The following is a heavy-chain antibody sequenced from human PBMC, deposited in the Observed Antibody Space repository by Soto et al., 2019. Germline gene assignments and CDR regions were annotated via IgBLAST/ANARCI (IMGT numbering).Heavy chain of an antibody. CDR2: INAGNGNT. D-gene: IGHD5-18*01. Sequence: ASVKVSCKASGYSFTSYAMHWVRQAPGQRLEWMGWINAGNGNTKYSQKFQGRVTITRDTSASTVYLELSSLRSEDTAVYYCARAGYGEVWFDPWGQGTLVTVS. J-gene: IGHJ5*02. V-gene: IGHV1-3*01. CDR3: ARAGYGEVWFDP. CDR1: GYSFTSYA.